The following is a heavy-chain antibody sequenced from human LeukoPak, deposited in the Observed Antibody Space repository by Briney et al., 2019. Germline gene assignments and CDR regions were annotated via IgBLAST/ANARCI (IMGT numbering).Heavy chain of an antibody. Sequence: ASVKVSCKASGYTFTGYYMHWVRQAPGQGLEWMGWINPNSGGTNYAQKFQGRVTMTRDTSISTAYMELSRLRSDDTAVYYCARVATMVRGVIIGGVVDYWGQGTLVTVSS. V-gene: IGHV1-2*02. D-gene: IGHD3-10*01. CDR2: INPNSGGT. J-gene: IGHJ4*02. CDR3: ARVATMVRGVIIGGVVDY. CDR1: GYTFTGYY.